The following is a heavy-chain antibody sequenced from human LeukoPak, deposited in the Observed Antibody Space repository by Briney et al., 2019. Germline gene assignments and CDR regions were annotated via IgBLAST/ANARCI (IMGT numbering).Heavy chain of an antibody. V-gene: IGHV3-7*01. Sequence: GGSLRLSCVASGFTFSWYWMSWVRQAPGKGLEWVANMKQDGRDSHYVDSVKGRFTISRDYAKKSDYLEMNSLRAEDTAVYYCAFGGVIAWYFDYWGQGTLVTVSS. J-gene: IGHJ4*02. CDR2: MKQDGRDS. D-gene: IGHD3-16*02. CDR1: GFTFSWYW. CDR3: AFGGVIAWYFDY.